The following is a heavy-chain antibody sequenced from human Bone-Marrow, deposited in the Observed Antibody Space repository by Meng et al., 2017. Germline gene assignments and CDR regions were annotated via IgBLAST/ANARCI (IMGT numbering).Heavy chain of an antibody. CDR1: GGSFSGYY. D-gene: IGHD3-22*01. Sequence: VPPTQLGRGLLKPSETLSRTCAVYGGSFSGYYWSWIRQPPGKGLEWIGEINHSGSTNYNPSLKGRVTISVDTSKNQFSLKLSSVTAADTAVYYCARLAYDSSGYWFDYWGQGTLVTVSS. CDR2: INHSGST. V-gene: IGHV4-34*01. J-gene: IGHJ4*02. CDR3: ARLAYDSSGYWFDY.